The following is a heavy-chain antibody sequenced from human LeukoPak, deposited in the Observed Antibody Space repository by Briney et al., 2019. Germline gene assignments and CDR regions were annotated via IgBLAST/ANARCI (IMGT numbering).Heavy chain of an antibody. CDR1: GFTFSSYG. J-gene: IGHJ4*02. D-gene: IGHD5-18*01. V-gene: IGHV3-33*01. CDR3: AREYSYGYYFHY. Sequence: GGSMRLSCAASGFTFSSYGMHWARPAPGKGLEWVAVIWYDGSKKYYADSVKGRLTISRDNSKNTLYLQMNSLRAEDTAVYYCAREYSYGYYFHYGGQETLVTVSS. CDR2: IWYDGSKK.